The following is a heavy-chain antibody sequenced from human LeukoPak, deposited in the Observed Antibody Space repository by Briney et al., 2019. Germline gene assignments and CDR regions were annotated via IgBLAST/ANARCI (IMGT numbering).Heavy chain of an antibody. J-gene: IGHJ4*02. V-gene: IGHV3-23*01. CDR2: TSGSGAYT. D-gene: IGHD6-13*01. CDR1: GFTFSSYG. CDR3: AKGSALGYSSSWYLNS. Sequence: GGSLRLSCAASGFTFSSYGMNWVRQAPGKGLEWISATSGSGAYTYYAASVKGRFTISRDNSKDTLYLQMNSLKVDDTALYYCAKGSALGYSSSWYLNSWGQGTLVTVSS.